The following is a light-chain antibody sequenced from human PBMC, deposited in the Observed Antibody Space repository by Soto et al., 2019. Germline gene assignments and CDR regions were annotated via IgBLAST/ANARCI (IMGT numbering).Light chain of an antibody. V-gene: IGKV3-15*01. CDR1: QSVSRN. Sequence: EIVMTQSPATLSVSPGERATLSCRASQSVSRNLAWYQQKPGQAPRLLIYGASTRATGIPAMFSGSGSGTEFTLTISSLQSEDFAVYYCQQYNNWPPWTFGQGTKVEIK. CDR3: QQYNNWPPWT. CDR2: GAS. J-gene: IGKJ1*01.